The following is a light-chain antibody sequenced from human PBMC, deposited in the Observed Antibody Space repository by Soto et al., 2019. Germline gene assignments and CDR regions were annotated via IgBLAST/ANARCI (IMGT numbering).Light chain of an antibody. V-gene: IGKV1-9*01. CDR3: QYLNSFPLT. J-gene: IGKJ4*01. CDR1: QGIRKY. Sequence: MQLKQSPSSLSASVGDRVTITCRASQGIRKYLAWYQQKPGKAPNLLIYLASTLQGGVPSRFSGSGSGTDFSLTISSLQPEDVATYYCQYLNSFPLTFGGGTTVDMK. CDR2: LAS.